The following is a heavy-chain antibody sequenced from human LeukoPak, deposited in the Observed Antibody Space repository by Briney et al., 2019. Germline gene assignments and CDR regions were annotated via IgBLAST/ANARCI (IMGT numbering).Heavy chain of an antibody. Sequence: SETLSLTCTVSGGSISSGDYYWSWIRQPPGKGLEWIGYIYYSGSTYYNPSLKSRATISVDTSKNQFSLKLSSVTAADTAVYYCARDDRVGFDYWGQGTLVTVSS. D-gene: IGHD1-14*01. CDR1: GGSISSGDYY. CDR2: IYYSGST. CDR3: ARDDRVGFDY. V-gene: IGHV4-30-4*01. J-gene: IGHJ4*02.